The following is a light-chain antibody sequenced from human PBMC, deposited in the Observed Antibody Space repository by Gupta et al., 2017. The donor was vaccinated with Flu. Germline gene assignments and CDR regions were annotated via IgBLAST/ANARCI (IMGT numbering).Light chain of an antibody. V-gene: IGLV1-40*01. CDR3: HSYDSRLSGSV. CDR2: DDN. J-gene: IGLJ3*02. Sequence: QSVLTQPSSVSGAPGQRVTISCTGSSSNIGAGYDVHWYQQLPGTAPKLLISDDNIRPSGVPDRFSGPKSGTSASLAITGLQAEDDADYYCHSYDSRLSGSVFGGGTKLTVL. CDR1: SSNIGAGYD.